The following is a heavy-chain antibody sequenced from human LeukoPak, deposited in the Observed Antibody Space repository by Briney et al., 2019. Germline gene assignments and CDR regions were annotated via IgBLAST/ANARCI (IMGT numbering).Heavy chain of an antibody. V-gene: IGHV3-9*01. J-gene: IGHJ4*02. CDR3: AKDISSSGRPYYFDY. D-gene: IGHD6-19*01. CDR1: GFTFDDYA. CDR2: ISWNSGSI. Sequence: GGSLRLSCAASGFTFDDYAMHWVRQAPGKGLEWVSGISWNSGSIGYADSVKGRFTIPRDNAKNSLYLQMNSLRAEDTALYYCAKDISSSGRPYYFDYWGQGTLVTVSS.